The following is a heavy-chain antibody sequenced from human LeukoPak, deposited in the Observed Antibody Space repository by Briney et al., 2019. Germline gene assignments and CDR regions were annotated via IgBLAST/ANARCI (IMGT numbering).Heavy chain of an antibody. CDR2: IRYDGSNK. V-gene: IGHV3-30*02. D-gene: IGHD3-22*01. Sequence: TGGSLRLSCAASGFTFSSYGMHWVRQAPGKGLEWVAFIRYDGSNKYYADSVEGRFTISRDNSKNTLYLQMNSLRAEDTAVYYCAKDGPSMYDSSGSFDYWGQGTLVTVSS. CDR1: GFTFSSYG. J-gene: IGHJ4*02. CDR3: AKDGPSMYDSSGSFDY.